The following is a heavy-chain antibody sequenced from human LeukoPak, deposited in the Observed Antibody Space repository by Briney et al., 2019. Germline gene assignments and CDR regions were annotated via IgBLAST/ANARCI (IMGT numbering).Heavy chain of an antibody. CDR3: AREYSTSSEGDYFDY. CDR2: IYHSGST. J-gene: IGHJ4*02. CDR1: GASITTYY. D-gene: IGHD6-6*01. Sequence: PSETLSLTCTVSGASITTYYWTWIRQPPGKGLEWIGYIYHSGSTNYNPSLKSRVTIPLDTSRNQFSLRLSSVTAADTAVYFCAREYSTSSEGDYFDYWGQGSLVTVSS. V-gene: IGHV4-59*01.